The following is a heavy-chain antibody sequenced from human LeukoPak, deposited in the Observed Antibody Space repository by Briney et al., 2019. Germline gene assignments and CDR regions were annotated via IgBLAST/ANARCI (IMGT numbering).Heavy chain of an antibody. V-gene: IGHV4-61*02. J-gene: IGHJ4*02. CDR3: ARAGGITGSEFDY. Sequence: SSETLSLTCTVSGGSFSSGSYSWNWVRQPAGKGLEWIGRIYTSGSTIYTPSLKSRVTISVDTSKSQFSLKLSSVTAADSALYYCARAGGITGSEFDYWGQGTLVTVSS. CDR2: IYTSGST. CDR1: GGSFSSGSYS. D-gene: IGHD3-10*01.